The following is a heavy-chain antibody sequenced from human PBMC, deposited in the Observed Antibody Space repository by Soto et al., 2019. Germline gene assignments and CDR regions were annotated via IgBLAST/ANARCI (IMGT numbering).Heavy chain of an antibody. CDR3: VRQGIGPQHGLVDI. J-gene: IGHJ6*02. CDR1: GGSIDGYN. Sequence: QVQLQESGPGLVKPSETLSLTCTVSGGSIDGYNCAWIRQTPGKSLEWVGYVYATGGSRYNPSLKDRVTLSMDTSKSQFSLQMRSVTAADTAVYYCVRQGIGPQHGLVDIWCRGTTVTVSS. CDR2: VYATGGS. D-gene: IGHD2-21*01. V-gene: IGHV4-59*08.